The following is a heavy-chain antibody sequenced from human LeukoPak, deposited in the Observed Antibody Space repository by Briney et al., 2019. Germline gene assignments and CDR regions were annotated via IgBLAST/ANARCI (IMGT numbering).Heavy chain of an antibody. V-gene: IGHV4-34*01. CDR2: INHSGST. CDR3: ARGDKQLWYFDY. J-gene: IGHJ4*02. D-gene: IGHD5-18*01. CDR1: GGSFSGYY. Sequence: SETLSLTCAVYGGSFSGYYWSWIRQAPGKGLEWIGEINHSGSTNYNPSLKSRVTISVDTSKNQFSLKLSSVTAADTAVYYCARGDKQLWYFDYWGQGTLATVSS.